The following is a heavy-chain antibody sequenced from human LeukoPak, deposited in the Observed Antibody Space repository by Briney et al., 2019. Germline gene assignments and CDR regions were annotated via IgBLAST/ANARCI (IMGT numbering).Heavy chain of an antibody. CDR3: ARGRSNYYGMDV. V-gene: IGHV4-59*01. D-gene: IGHD1-26*01. CDR1: DGSINSYY. CDR2: IYYNGNT. Sequence: TLSLTCSVSDGSINSYYWNWIRRPPGKGLEWVGYIYYNGNTNYSPSLKSRVTMSVDTSKNLSSLKVSSVTAADTAVYYCARGRSNYYGMDVWGQGTTVTVSS. J-gene: IGHJ6*02.